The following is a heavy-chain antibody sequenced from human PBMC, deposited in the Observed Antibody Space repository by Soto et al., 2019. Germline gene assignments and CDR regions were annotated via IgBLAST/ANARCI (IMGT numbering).Heavy chain of an antibody. CDR2: ISYDGSNK. CDR3: AKDRSYGIFGVVIRSYGMDV. CDR1: GFTFSSYG. V-gene: IGHV3-30*18. D-gene: IGHD3-3*01. J-gene: IGHJ6*02. Sequence: GGSLRLSCAASGFTFSSYGMHWVRQAPGKGLEWVAVISYDGSNKYYADSVKGRFTISRDNSKNTLYLQMNSLRAEDTAVYYCAKDRSYGIFGVVIRSYGMDVWGQGTTVTVSS.